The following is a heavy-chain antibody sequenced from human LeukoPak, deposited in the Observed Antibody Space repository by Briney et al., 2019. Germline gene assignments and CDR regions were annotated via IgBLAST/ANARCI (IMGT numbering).Heavy chain of an antibody. D-gene: IGHD6-19*01. V-gene: IGHV3-11*06. CDR1: GFIFSDYY. Sequence: GGSLRLSCAASGFIFSDYYMSWIRQAPGKGLEWVSSISSGSTDIYYGDSVKGRFTISRDNAKNSLYLQMNSLRAEDTAVYYCARRAVAGTRQDFYFYMDVWGKGTTVTISS. CDR2: ISSGSTDI. J-gene: IGHJ6*03. CDR3: ARRAVAGTRQDFYFYMDV.